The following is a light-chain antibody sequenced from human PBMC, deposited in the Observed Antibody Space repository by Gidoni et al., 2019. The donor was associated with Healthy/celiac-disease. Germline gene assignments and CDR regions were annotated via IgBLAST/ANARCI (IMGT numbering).Light chain of an antibody. V-gene: IGLV3-1*01. CDR1: TGGDKY. J-gene: IGLJ2*01. CDR3: RAWSSSLGV. Sequence: SYALTQPPSVSVSPGQTASITCSGDTGGDKYACWYQQKPAQSPVVVIYQDTKWPTGTPSRVSGSDTRNTATLTSSGAQAVDEADCYCRAWSSSLGVFGGGTKLTVL. CDR2: QDT.